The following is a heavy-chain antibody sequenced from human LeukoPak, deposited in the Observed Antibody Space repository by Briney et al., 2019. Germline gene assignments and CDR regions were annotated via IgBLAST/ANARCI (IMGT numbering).Heavy chain of an antibody. Sequence: GGSPILSCAASGFTFSSYSMNWVRQAPGKGLEWVSSISSSSSYIYYADSVKGRFTISRDNAKNSLYLQMNSLRAEDTAVYYCARVGCSGGSCYHDAFDIWGQGTMVTVSS. J-gene: IGHJ3*02. CDR1: GFTFSSYS. CDR2: ISSSSSYI. V-gene: IGHV3-21*01. CDR3: ARVGCSGGSCYHDAFDI. D-gene: IGHD2-15*01.